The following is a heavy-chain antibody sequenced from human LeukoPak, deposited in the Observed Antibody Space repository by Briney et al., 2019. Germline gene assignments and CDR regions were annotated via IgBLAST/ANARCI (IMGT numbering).Heavy chain of an antibody. J-gene: IGHJ4*02. V-gene: IGHV3-21*01. CDR2: ITSSGTYI. CDR3: AKDAWPISQLGFYFDY. CDR1: GFTFNNYN. Sequence: GGSLRLSCATSGFTFNNYNTNWVRQAPGRALEWVSSITSSGTYIFYADSVKGRFTISRDNAKNSLYLQMNSLRAEDTAVYYCAKDAWPISQLGFYFDYWGQGTLVTVSS. D-gene: IGHD6-6*01.